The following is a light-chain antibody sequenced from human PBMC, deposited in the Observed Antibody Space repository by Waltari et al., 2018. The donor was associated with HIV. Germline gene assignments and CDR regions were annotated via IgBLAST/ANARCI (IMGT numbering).Light chain of an antibody. CDR3: STWDNSLSHWV. V-gene: IGLV1-47*01. CDR2: RND. Sequence: QSVVTQPPSASGTPGQNISISCSGDSANLGGNFVYWYQQRPGTAPRLLIYRNDQRPSGVPDRFSGSKSATSASLAISGLRSEDEADYHCSTWDNSLSHWVFGGGTKVTVL. CDR1: SANLGGNF. J-gene: IGLJ3*02.